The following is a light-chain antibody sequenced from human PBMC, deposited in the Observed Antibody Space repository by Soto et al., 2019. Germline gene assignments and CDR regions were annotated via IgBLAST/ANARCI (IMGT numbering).Light chain of an antibody. CDR3: SSYTRSSTVV. Sequence: QSALTQPASVSGSPGQSITISCTGTSSDVGGYNYVSWYQQHPGKAPKLMIYDVSYRPSGVSNRFSGSKSGNTASLTISGLQADDESDYYCSSYTRSSTVVFGGGTKLTVL. CDR1: SSDVGGYNY. J-gene: IGLJ3*02. V-gene: IGLV2-14*03. CDR2: DVS.